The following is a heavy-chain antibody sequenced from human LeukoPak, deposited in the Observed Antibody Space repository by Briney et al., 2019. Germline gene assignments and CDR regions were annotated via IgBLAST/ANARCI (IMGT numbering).Heavy chain of an antibody. V-gene: IGHV4-4*07. Sequence: PSETLSLTCTVSGGSISSKYWTWIRQPAGKGLEWIGRIYTGGSTNYTPSLKSRVTMSADTSKNQLSLELKSVTAADTAVYYCAREDKNWNYLDYWGQGIMVTVSS. J-gene: IGHJ4*02. D-gene: IGHD1-1*01. CDR3: AREDKNWNYLDY. CDR1: GGSISSKY. CDR2: IYTGGST.